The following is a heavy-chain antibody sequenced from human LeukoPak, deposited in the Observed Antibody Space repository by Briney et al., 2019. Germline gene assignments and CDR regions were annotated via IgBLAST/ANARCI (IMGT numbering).Heavy chain of an antibody. V-gene: IGHV4-59*01. D-gene: IGHD3-3*01. CDR2: IYYSGST. Sequence: SETLSLTCTVSGGSISSYYWSWIRQPPGKGLEWIGYIYYSGSTNYNPSLKSRVTISVDTSKNQFSLKLSSVTAADTAVYYCAVGYDFWSIYYWGQGTLVTVSS. CDR1: GGSISSYY. CDR3: AVGYDFWSIYY. J-gene: IGHJ4*02.